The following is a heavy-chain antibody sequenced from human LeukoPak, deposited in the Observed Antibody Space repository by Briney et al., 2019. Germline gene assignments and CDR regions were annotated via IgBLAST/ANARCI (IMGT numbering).Heavy chain of an antibody. D-gene: IGHD1-26*01. J-gene: IGHJ4*02. Sequence: GGSLRLSCAASGFSFSSYGMHWVRQAPGKGLEWVAFIPYDGNNKHYADSVKGRFTISRDNSKNTLYLQMNSLRAEDTAVYYCARDWDGFDYWGQGTLVTVSS. CDR3: ARDWDGFDY. CDR2: IPYDGNNK. CDR1: GFSFSSYG. V-gene: IGHV3-30*02.